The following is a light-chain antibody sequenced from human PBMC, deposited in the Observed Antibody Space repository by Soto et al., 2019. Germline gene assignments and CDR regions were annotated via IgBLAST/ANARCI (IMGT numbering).Light chain of an antibody. CDR2: QGT. CDR1: ISDVGSYNL. V-gene: IGLV2-23*03. Sequence: QSALTQPASVSGSPGQSITISCTGTISDVGSYNLVSWYQQHPGKAPKLMIYQGTQRPSGVSNRFPGSSSGNTASLTISGLQAEDEADYYCCSYATSRTFVFGTGTKLTVL. J-gene: IGLJ1*01. CDR3: CSYATSRTFV.